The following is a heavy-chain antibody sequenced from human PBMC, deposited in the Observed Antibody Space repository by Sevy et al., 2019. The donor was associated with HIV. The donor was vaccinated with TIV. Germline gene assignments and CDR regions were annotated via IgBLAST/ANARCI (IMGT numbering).Heavy chain of an antibody. J-gene: IGHJ6*02. Sequence: GGSLRLSCEASGFTFSSYEMNWIRQSPGKGLEWVANINQDGSEIYYVDSVKGRFTISRENAKNSGYLQMHSLRVEDSGVYYCARAMGVWGQGTTVTVSS. CDR2: INQDGSEI. CDR3: ARAMGV. CDR1: GFTFSSYE. V-gene: IGHV3-7*01.